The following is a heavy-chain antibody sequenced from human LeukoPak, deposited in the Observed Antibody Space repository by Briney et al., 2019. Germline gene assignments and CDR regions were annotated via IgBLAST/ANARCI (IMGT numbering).Heavy chain of an antibody. J-gene: IGHJ4*02. CDR2: ISGSGGST. D-gene: IGHD3-16*02. Sequence: PGGSLRLSCAAPGFTFSSYAMSWVRQAPGKGLEWVSAISGSGGSTYYADSVKGRFTISRDNSKNTLYLQMNSLRAEDTAVYYCAHLGVITQSVDYWGQGTLVTVSS. CDR3: AHLGVITQSVDY. CDR1: GFTFSSYA. V-gene: IGHV3-23*01.